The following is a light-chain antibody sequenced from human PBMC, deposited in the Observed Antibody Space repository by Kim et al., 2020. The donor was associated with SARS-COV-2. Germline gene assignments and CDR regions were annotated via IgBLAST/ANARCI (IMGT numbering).Light chain of an antibody. Sequence: DIVMTQSPLSLPVIPGEPASISCRSRRSLLHSNGNNYLDWYLQRPGQSPHLLIYLNSSRASGVPGRFSGSGSGTDFTLKISRVEAEDVRVYYSMQALQIPQTFGGGTRVDIK. CDR3: MQALQIPQT. CDR2: LNS. J-gene: IGKJ4*01. V-gene: IGKV2-28*01. CDR1: RSLLHSNGNNY.